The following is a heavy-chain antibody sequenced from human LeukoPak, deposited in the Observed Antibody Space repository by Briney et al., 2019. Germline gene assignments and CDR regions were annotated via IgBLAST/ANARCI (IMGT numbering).Heavy chain of an antibody. CDR2: IYYSGST. Sequence: SGTLSLTCAVSGGSISSNNWWGWVRQHPGKGLEWIGYIYYSGSTHYNPSLKSRVTISVDTSKNQFSLKLSSVTAADTAVYYCARDMTDWWFDPWGQGTLVTVSS. CDR3: ARDMTDWWFDP. J-gene: IGHJ5*02. D-gene: IGHD3-9*01. V-gene: IGHV4-4*02. CDR1: GGSISSNNW.